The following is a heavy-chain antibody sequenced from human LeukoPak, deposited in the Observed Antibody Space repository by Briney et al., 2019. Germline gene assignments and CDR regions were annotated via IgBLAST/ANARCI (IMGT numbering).Heavy chain of an antibody. D-gene: IGHD6-6*01. CDR1: GFSVSTNY. Sequence: GGSLRLSCAASGFSVSTNYMSWVRRAPGKGLEWVSIVYGGGNTYYADSVKGRFTISRDNSKKTLYLQMNSLRAEDTAVYYCAKDRSSIAALLFDYWGQGTLVTVSS. V-gene: IGHV3-66*01. CDR3: AKDRSSIAALLFDY. CDR2: VYGGGNT. J-gene: IGHJ4*02.